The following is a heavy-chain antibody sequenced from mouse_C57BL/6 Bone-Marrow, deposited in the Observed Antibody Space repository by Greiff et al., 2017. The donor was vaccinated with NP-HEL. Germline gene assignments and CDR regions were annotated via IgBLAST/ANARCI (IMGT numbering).Heavy chain of an antibody. V-gene: IGHV1-81*01. CDR2: IYPRSGNT. Sequence: VKLMESGAELARPGASVKLSCKASGYTFTSYGISWVKQRTGQGLEWIGEIYPRSGNTYYNEKFKGKATLTADKSSSTAYMELRRLTSEDSAVYFCARLTGTFDYWGQGTTLTVSS. CDR1: GYTFTSYG. D-gene: IGHD4-1*01. CDR3: ARLTGTFDY. J-gene: IGHJ2*01.